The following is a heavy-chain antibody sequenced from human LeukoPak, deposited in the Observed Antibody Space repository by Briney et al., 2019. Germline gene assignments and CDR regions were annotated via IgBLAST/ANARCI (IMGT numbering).Heavy chain of an antibody. CDR1: GYTFTGYY. V-gene: IGHV1-18*04. Sequence: GATVKVSCKASGYTFTGYYMHWVRQAPGQGLEWMGWISAYNGNTNYAQKLQGRVTMTTDTSTSTAYMELRSLRSDDTAVYYCARDTVTIRRDYYMDVWGKGTTVTVSS. CDR3: ARDTVTIRRDYYMDV. J-gene: IGHJ6*03. D-gene: IGHD4-17*01. CDR2: ISAYNGNT.